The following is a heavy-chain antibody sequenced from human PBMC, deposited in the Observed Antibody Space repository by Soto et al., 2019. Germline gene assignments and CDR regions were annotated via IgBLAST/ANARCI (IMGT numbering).Heavy chain of an antibody. D-gene: IGHD3-22*01. CDR1: GFTFSSYG. CDR2: ISSSSRYI. Sequence: GSLRLSCAVSGFTFSSYGMNWVRQAPGKGLEWVSSISSSSRYIYHADSVKGRFTISRDNAKNSLFLQMNSLSAEDTAVYYCARGPDWYDKSGYYYGAFDIWGQGTMVTVSS. CDR3: ARGPDWYDKSGYYYGAFDI. J-gene: IGHJ3*02. V-gene: IGHV3-21*01.